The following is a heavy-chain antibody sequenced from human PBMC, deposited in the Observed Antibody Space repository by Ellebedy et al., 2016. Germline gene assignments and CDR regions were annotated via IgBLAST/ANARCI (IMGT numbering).Heavy chain of an antibody. V-gene: IGHV4-59*12. CDR1: GGSFSSYY. Sequence: SETLSLTCAVYGGSFSSYYWSWIRQPPGRGLEWIGYIYYSGYTNYNPSLKSRVTISVDTSKNQFSLKLSSVTAADTAVYYCARGPNYDFWSGYHYYFDYWGQGTLVTVSS. CDR2: IYYSGYT. D-gene: IGHD3-3*01. J-gene: IGHJ4*02. CDR3: ARGPNYDFWSGYHYYFDY.